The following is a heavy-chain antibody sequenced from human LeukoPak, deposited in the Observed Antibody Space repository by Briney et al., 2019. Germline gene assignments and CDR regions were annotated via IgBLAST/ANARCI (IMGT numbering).Heavy chain of an antibody. D-gene: IGHD3-10*01. CDR2: INPNSGGT. CDR1: GYTFTGYY. CDR3: ARSIPMVRGGPNWFDP. V-gene: IGHV1-2*02. J-gene: IGHJ5*02. Sequence: ASVKVSCKASGYTFTGYYMHWVRQAPGQGLEWMGWINPNSGGTNYAQKFQGRVTMTRDTSISTAYMELSRLRSDDTAVYYCARSIPMVRGGPNWFDPSGQGTLVTVSS.